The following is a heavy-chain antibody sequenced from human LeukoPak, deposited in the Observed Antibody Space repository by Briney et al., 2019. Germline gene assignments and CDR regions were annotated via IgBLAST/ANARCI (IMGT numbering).Heavy chain of an antibody. Sequence: TGGSLRLSCAASGFTFSYAWMSWVRQAPGKGLEWVGRIKSKTDGGTREYAAPVKGRFSISRDDSQNTLYLQMNSLKTEDTAVYYCITPSAAAVKGAFDIWGQGTMVTVSS. J-gene: IGHJ3*02. CDR1: GFTFSYAW. CDR2: IKSKTDGGTR. V-gene: IGHV3-15*01. D-gene: IGHD6-13*01. CDR3: ITPSAAAVKGAFDI.